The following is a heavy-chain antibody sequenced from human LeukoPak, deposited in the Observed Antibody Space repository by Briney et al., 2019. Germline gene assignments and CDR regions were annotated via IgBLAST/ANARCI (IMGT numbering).Heavy chain of an antibody. V-gene: IGHV3-15*01. J-gene: IGHJ4*02. D-gene: IGHD3/OR15-3a*01. CDR1: GFTFSDYY. CDR3: TPEPSWHSDFYFDY. Sequence: GGSLRLSCAASGFTFSDYYMSWIRQAPGKGLEWVGRIKSKTDGGTTDYAAPVKGRFTNSRDDSKNTLYLQMNSLKTEDTAVYYCTPEPSWHSDFYFDYWGQGTLVTVSS. CDR2: IKSKTDGGTT.